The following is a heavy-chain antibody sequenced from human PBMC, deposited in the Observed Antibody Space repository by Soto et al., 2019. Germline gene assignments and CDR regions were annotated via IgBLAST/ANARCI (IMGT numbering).Heavy chain of an antibody. CDR2: IYHSGST. D-gene: IGHD1-26*01. CDR3: PRERIVGASYFDY. Sequence: XASLSLTCAVSGGSISSSNWWSWFRQPPGKGLEWIGEIYHSGSTNYNPSLKSRVTISVDKSKNQFSLKLSSVTAADTAVYYCPRERIVGASYFDYSGHGTLVTVSS. V-gene: IGHV4-4*02. J-gene: IGHJ4*01. CDR1: GGSISSSNW.